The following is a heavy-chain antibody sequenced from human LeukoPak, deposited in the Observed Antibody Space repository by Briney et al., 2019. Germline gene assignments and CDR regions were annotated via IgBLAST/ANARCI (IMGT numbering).Heavy chain of an antibody. V-gene: IGHV3-20*04. CDR2: INWNGGST. D-gene: IGHD4-23*01. CDR1: GFTFDDYG. CDR3: ARGHNHYGGNSVYTTDFDI. Sequence: PGGSLRLSCAASGFTFDDYGMSWVRQAPGKGLEWVSGINWNGGSTGYADSVKGRFTISRDNAKNSLYLQMNSLRAEDTALYYCARGHNHYGGNSVYTTDFDIWGQGTMVTVSS. J-gene: IGHJ3*02.